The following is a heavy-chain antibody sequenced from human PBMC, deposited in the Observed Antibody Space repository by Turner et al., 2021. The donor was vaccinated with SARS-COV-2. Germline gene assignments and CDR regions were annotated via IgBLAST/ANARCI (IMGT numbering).Heavy chain of an antibody. J-gene: IGHJ5*02. Sequence: QVQLVESGGGVVQPGRSLRLSCAASGFTFSSYLMHWVRQAPGKGLEWVAVISYDGSNKYYADSVKGRFTISRDNSKNTLYLQMNSLRAEDTAVYYCARDYSSSSYLVSWFDPWGQGTLVTVSS. CDR1: GFTFSSYL. CDR2: ISYDGSNK. CDR3: ARDYSSSSYLVSWFDP. D-gene: IGHD6-6*01. V-gene: IGHV3-30-3*01.